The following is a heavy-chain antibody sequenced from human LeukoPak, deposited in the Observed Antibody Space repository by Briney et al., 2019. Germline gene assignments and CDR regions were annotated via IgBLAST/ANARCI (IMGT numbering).Heavy chain of an antibody. CDR3: AKAYCGGDCYSSDY. Sequence: GESLRLSCAASGFTFSSYAMSWVRQAPGKGLEWVSAISGSGGSTYYADSVKGRFTISRDNSKNTLYLQMNSLRAEDTAVYYCAKAYCGGDCYSSDYWGQGTLVTVSS. J-gene: IGHJ4*02. CDR1: GFTFSSYA. CDR2: ISGSGGST. D-gene: IGHD2-21*02. V-gene: IGHV3-23*01.